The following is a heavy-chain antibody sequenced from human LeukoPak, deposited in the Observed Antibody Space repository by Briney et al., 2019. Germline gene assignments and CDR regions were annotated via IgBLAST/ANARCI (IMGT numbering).Heavy chain of an antibody. J-gene: IGHJ6*03. V-gene: IGHV3-48*03. D-gene: IGHD3-10*01. CDR2: ISSSGSTI. Sequence: GGSLRLSCAASGFTFSSYEMNWVRQAPGKGLQWVSYISSSGSTIYYADSVKGRFTISRDNAKNSLYLQMNSLRAEDTAVYYCARVKFGESYAPKSYYYYYMDVWGKGTTVTISS. CDR1: GFTFSSYE. CDR3: ARVKFGESYAPKSYYYYYMDV.